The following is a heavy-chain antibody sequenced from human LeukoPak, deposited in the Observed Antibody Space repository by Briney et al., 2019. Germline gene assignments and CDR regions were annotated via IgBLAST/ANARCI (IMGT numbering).Heavy chain of an antibody. V-gene: IGHV4-59*08. J-gene: IGHJ4*02. CDR1: GGSISSYY. Sequence: SETLSLTCTVSGGSISSYYWSWIRQPPGKGLEWIGYIYYSGSTNYNPSLKSRVTISVDTSKNQFSLKLSSVTAADTAIYYCATHGSGSYYLYYFDYWGQGTLVTVSS. D-gene: IGHD3-10*01. CDR3: ATHGSGSYYLYYFDY. CDR2: IYYSGST.